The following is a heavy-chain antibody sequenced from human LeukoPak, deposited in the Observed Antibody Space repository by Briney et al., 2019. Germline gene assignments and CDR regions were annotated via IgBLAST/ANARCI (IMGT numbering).Heavy chain of an antibody. CDR1: GYTFTSYG. CDR3: ARLPIAVAGTFYFDY. V-gene: IGHV1-18*01. CDR2: IYSYNGNT. D-gene: IGHD6-19*01. J-gene: IGHJ4*02. Sequence: ASVKVSCKASGYTFTSYGISWVRQAPGQGLEWMGWIYSYNGNTNYAQKFQGRVTMTTDTSTSTAYMELRSLRSDDTAVYYCARLPIAVAGTFYFDYWGQGTLVTVSS.